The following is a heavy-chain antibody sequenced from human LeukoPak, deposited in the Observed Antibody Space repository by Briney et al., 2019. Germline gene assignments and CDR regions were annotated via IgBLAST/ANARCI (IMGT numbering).Heavy chain of an antibody. CDR1: GGSLSSFF. V-gene: IGHV4-59*01. CDR2: IYYSGST. CDR3: ARAAGVPVAFDI. J-gene: IGHJ3*02. D-gene: IGHD2-8*01. Sequence: KPSGTLSLTCTVSGGSLSSFFWGWIREPPGKGLEWIGYIYYSGSTNYNPSLKSRVTISVDTSKNRFSLKLSSVTAADTAVYYCARAAGVPVAFDIWGQGTMVTVSS.